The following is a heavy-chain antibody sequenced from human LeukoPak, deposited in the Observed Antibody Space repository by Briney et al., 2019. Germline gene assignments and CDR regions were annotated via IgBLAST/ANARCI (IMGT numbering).Heavy chain of an antibody. CDR3: ARPPLAYCGGDCYFPY. J-gene: IGHJ4*02. CDR2: ISSSSSYI. CDR1: GFTFRSYS. Sequence: GVSLRLFCGASGFTFRSYSMNWVRHAPGKGLEGVSSISSSSSYICYATKVKGRFTISRDNAKNSLYMPMNSLRAEDTAVYYCARPPLAYCGGDCYFPYWGQGTLVTVSS. V-gene: IGHV3-21*01. D-gene: IGHD2-21*02.